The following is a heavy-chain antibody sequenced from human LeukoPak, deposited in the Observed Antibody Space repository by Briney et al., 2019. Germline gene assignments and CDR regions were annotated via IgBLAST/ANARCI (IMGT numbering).Heavy chain of an antibody. Sequence: PSETLSLTCAVYGGFFSGYYWCWIRQPPGEGLEWVGEICHSGNTNYNPSLKSRVTISVDTSKNQFSLKLSSVTAADTAVYYCAREVSIVATIKRWFDPWGQGTLVTVSS. D-gene: IGHD5-12*01. CDR2: ICHSGNT. CDR3: AREVSIVATIKRWFDP. CDR1: GGFFSGYY. V-gene: IGHV4-34*01. J-gene: IGHJ5*02.